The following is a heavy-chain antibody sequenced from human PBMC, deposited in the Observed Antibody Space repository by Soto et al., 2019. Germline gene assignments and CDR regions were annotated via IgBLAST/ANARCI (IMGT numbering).Heavy chain of an antibody. CDR3: ANYYDSSGLDF. CDR1: GGPISSSSYY. D-gene: IGHD3-22*01. V-gene: IGHV4-39*01. CDR2: IYYSGST. J-gene: IGHJ4*02. Sequence: LSLTCTVSGGPISSSSYYWGWIRQPPGKGLEWIGSIYYSGSTYYNPSLKSRITISVDTSKNQFSLRLSSVTAADTAVYYCANYYDSSGLDFWGQGTLVTVSS.